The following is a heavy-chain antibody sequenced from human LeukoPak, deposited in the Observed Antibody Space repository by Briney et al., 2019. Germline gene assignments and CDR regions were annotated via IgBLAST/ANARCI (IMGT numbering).Heavy chain of an antibody. CDR1: GFTFSAAD. V-gene: IGHV3-23*01. CDR2: ISGGGT. CDR3: ARHAWDY. Sequence: GGSLRLSCTASGFTFSAADMSWVRQAPGKGLEWVSAISGGGTNYADSVKGRFIISRDNSRNTPYLQMNSLRPEDTAVYFCARHAWDYWGQGTLVTVSS. J-gene: IGHJ4*02.